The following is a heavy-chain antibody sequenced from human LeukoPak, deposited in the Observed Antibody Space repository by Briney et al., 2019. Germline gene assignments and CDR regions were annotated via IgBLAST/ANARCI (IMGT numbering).Heavy chain of an antibody. J-gene: IGHJ5*02. CDR2: IYYSGST. Sequence: SETLSLTCTVSGGSISSGGYYWSWIRQHPGKGLEWIGYIYYSGSTYYNPSLKSRVTISVDTSKNQFSLKLSSVTAADTAMYYCARNYGSGRNWFDPWGQGTLVTVSS. D-gene: IGHD3-10*01. CDR1: GGSISSGGYY. CDR3: ARNYGSGRNWFDP. V-gene: IGHV4-31*03.